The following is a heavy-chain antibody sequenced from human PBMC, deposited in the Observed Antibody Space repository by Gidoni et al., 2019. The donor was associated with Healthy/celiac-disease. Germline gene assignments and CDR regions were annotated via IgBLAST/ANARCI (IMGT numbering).Heavy chain of an antibody. CDR2: ISGSGGST. J-gene: IGHJ4*02. Sequence: EVQLLESGGGLVQPGGSLRLPCAAPGFTFSSYAMSWVRQAPGKGLEWVSAISGSGGSTYYADSMKGRFTISRDNSKNTLYLQMNSLRAEDTAVYYCAKEHGYCSGGSCYLPGYWGQGTLVTVSS. D-gene: IGHD2-15*01. CDR1: GFTFSSYA. CDR3: AKEHGYCSGGSCYLPGY. V-gene: IGHV3-23*01.